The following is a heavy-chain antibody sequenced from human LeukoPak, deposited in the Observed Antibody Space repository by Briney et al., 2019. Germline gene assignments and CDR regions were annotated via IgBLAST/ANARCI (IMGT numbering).Heavy chain of an antibody. CDR2: GYYSGST. V-gene: IGHV4-39*01. Sequence: SSETLSLTCTVSGGSISSSSYYWGWIRQPPGKGLEWIGSGYYSGSTYYNPSLKSRVTISVDTSKNQFSLKLSSMTAADTAAYYCARLLGESNRPLYYFDYWGQGTLVTVSS. CDR1: GGSISSSSYY. CDR3: ARLLGESNRPLYYFDY. J-gene: IGHJ4*02.